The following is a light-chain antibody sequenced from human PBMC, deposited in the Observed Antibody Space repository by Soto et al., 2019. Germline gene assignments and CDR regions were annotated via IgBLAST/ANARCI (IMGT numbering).Light chain of an antibody. Sequence: QSVLTQPPSVSGAPGQRVTIFCTGSSSNIGAGFDVHWYQQLQGTAPKLLIYDNNDRPSGVPDRFSGYKSGTSASLAITGLQAEDEADYYCQSYDSSRSGSYVFGTGTKVTVL. CDR2: DNN. V-gene: IGLV1-40*01. CDR1: SSNIGAGFD. CDR3: QSYDSSRSGSYV. J-gene: IGLJ1*01.